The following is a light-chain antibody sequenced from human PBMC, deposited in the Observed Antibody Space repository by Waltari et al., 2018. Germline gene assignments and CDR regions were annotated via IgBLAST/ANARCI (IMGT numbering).Light chain of an antibody. CDR1: QSVSSSY. V-gene: IGKV3-20*01. Sequence: EIVLTQSPGTLSLSPGERATLSCRASQSVSSSYLAWYQQKPGQAPRLLIYGASSRATGTPDRCSGSGSGTDFTLTISRLEPEDFAVYYCQQYSSSPYTFGQGTKLEIK. CDR3: QQYSSSPYT. J-gene: IGKJ2*01. CDR2: GAS.